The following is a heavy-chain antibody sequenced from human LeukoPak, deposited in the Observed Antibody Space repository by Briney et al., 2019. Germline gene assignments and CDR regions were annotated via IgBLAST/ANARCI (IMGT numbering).Heavy chain of an antibody. D-gene: IGHD3-10*01. Sequence: KPGGSLRLSCAASGFTFSDYYMSWLRQAPGEGLEWVSYISSSGSTIYYADSVKGRFTISRDNAKNSLYLQMNSLRAEDTAVYYCARDAYGSGSSYMDVWGKGTTVTVSS. V-gene: IGHV3-11*04. CDR2: ISSSGSTI. CDR3: ARDAYGSGSSYMDV. J-gene: IGHJ6*03. CDR1: GFTFSDYY.